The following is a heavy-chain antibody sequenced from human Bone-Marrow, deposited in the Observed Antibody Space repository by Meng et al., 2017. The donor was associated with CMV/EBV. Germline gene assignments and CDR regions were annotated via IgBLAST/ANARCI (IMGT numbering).Heavy chain of an antibody. J-gene: IGHJ4*02. Sequence: GESLKISCAASGFTFSSYAMSWVRQAPGKGLVWVSRINSDGSSTSYADSVKGRFTISRDNAKNTLYLQMNSLRAEDTAVYYCARARVPAAIYQYYFDYWGQGTLVTVSS. CDR1: GFTFSSYA. CDR3: ARARVPAAIYQYYFDY. D-gene: IGHD2-2*02. CDR2: INSDGSST. V-gene: IGHV3-74*01.